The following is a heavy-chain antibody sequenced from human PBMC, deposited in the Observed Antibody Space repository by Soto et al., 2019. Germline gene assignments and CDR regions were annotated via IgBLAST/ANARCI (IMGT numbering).Heavy chain of an antibody. D-gene: IGHD3-16*01. V-gene: IGHV3-33*01. CDR2: IWYDGNNK. CDR1: GFNFRNYG. Sequence: GGSLRLSCAASGFNFRNYGMHWVRQAPGKGLEWVAIIWYDGNNKYYADSVKGRFTISRDNSKNTVSLQMNSLRAEDTAVYYCARGIGAAAEYFQHWGQGTLVTVSS. J-gene: IGHJ1*01. CDR3: ARGIGAAAEYFQH.